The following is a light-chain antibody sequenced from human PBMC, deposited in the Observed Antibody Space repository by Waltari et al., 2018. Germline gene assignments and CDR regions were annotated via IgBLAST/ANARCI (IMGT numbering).Light chain of an antibody. J-gene: IGKJ2*01. Sequence: EIVMTQSPATLSVSPGERATLSCRASQNVSSNLAWYQQKPGQAPRLLIYGASTRATGIPARFSGSGSGTEFTLTISSLQSEDFAVYYCHQYVKWRTFGQGTKLEIK. CDR1: QNVSSN. V-gene: IGKV3-15*01. CDR2: GAS. CDR3: HQYVKWRT.